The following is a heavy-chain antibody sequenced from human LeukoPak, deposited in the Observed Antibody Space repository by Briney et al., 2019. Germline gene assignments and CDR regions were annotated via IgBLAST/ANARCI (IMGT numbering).Heavy chain of an antibody. V-gene: IGHV3-74*01. CDR3: ASFGISWRSSY. Sequence: GSLRLSCAASGFSFSSHWVHWVRQAPGKGLVWVSRISDDGSYTSNVDSVKGRFTISRDNVNNMLYLHMNSPRAEDTAVYYCASFGISWRSSYWGQGTLVTVSS. D-gene: IGHD2-21*01. CDR1: GFSFSSHW. J-gene: IGHJ4*02. CDR2: ISDDGSYT.